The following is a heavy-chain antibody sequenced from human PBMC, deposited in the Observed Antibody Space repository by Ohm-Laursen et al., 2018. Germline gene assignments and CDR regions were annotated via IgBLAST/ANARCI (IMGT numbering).Heavy chain of an antibody. J-gene: IGHJ4*02. CDR1: GFTFSNAW. CDR3: TTDSSGWYESFDY. D-gene: IGHD6-19*01. V-gene: IGHV3-15*01. CDR2: IKSKTDGGTT. Sequence: SLRLSCAASGFTFSNAWMSWVRQAPGKGLEWVGRIKSKTDGGTTDYAAPVKGRFTISRDDSKNTLYPQMNSLKTEDTAVYYCTTDSSGWYESFDYWGQGTLVTVSS.